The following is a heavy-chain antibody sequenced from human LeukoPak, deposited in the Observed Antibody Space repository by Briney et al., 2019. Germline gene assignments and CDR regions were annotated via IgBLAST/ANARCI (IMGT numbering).Heavy chain of an antibody. CDR2: INPNSGGR. CDR3: ARVRSIPYSSSWYEDYHSGMDV. V-gene: IGHV1-2*06. CDR1: GYTFIDYY. J-gene: IGHJ6*02. Sequence: ASVKASCKASGYTFIDYYVHWVRQAPGQGLEWMGRINPNSGGRNSAQKFQGRVTMTRDTSISTAYMELRSLRSDDTAIYYCARVRSIPYSSSWYEDYHSGMDVWGQGTTVTVSS. D-gene: IGHD6-13*01.